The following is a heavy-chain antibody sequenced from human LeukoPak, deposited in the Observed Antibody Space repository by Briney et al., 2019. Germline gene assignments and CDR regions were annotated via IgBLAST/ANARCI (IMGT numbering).Heavy chain of an antibody. CDR2: INAGNGNT. J-gene: IGHJ4*02. D-gene: IGHD6-13*01. V-gene: IGHV1-3*01. CDR3: ARDRHRGGDSSSWNYFDY. CDR1: GYTFTSYA. Sequence: GASVKVSCKASGYTFTSYAMHWVRQAPGQRLEWMGWINAGNGNTKYSQKFQGRVTITRDTSASTAYMELSSLRSEDTAVYYCARDRHRGGDSSSWNYFDYWGQGTLVTVSS.